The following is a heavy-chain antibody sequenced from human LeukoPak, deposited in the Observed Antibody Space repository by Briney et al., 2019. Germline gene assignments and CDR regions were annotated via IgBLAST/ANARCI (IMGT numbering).Heavy chain of an antibody. CDR1: EFSVGSNY. V-gene: IGHV3-7*01. Sequence: GGSLRLSCAASEFSVGSNYMSWVRQAPGKGLEWVANIKQDGSEKYYVDSVKGRFTISRDNAKNSLYLQMNSLRAEDTAVYYCAREGEWELDYWGQGTLVTVSS. CDR2: IKQDGSEK. D-gene: IGHD1-26*01. CDR3: AREGEWELDY. J-gene: IGHJ4*02.